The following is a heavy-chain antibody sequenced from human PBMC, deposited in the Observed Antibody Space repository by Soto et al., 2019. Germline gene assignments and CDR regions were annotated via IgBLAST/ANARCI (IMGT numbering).Heavy chain of an antibody. J-gene: IGHJ6*02. D-gene: IGHD6-13*01. CDR2: ISYDGSNE. CDR3: AKVPPGYSSSWLHGRPDYYYYYGMDV. Sequence: PGGSLRLSCAASGFTFSSYGMHWVRQAPGKGLEWVAVISYDGSNEYYADSVKGRFTISRDNSKNTLYLQMKSLRAEDTAVYYCAKVPPGYSSSWLHGRPDYYYYYGMDVWGQGTTVTVSS. V-gene: IGHV3-30*18. CDR1: GFTFSSYG.